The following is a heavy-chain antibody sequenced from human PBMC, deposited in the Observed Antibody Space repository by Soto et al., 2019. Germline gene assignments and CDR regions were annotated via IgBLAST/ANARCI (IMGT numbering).Heavy chain of an antibody. J-gene: IGHJ6*02. V-gene: IGHV3-11*01. CDR3: ARVGPPLDV. D-gene: IGHD1-26*01. CDR2: IRSSGSTI. CDR1: GFTFSDYY. Sequence: LRLSCAASGFTFSDYYMSWIRQAPGKGLEWVSYIRSSGSTIHYADSVKGRFTITRDNAKNSLYLQMNSLIADVTAVYYCARVGPPLDVWGQGTTVTVSS.